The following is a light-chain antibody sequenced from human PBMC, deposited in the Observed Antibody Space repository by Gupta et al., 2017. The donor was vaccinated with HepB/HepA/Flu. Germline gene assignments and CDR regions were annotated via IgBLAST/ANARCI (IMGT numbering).Light chain of an antibody. CDR3: QHYHSYPIT. CDR1: QDISRY. V-gene: IGKV1-9*01. CDR2: DAS. Sequence: DIHLTQSPSFLSASVGDRVTITCRASQDISRYLDWYHQSPGKAPKLLIYDASTLQTGVPSRFSGSGSGTEFTLTVSSLQPEDFGTYYCQHYHSYPITFGQGTRLDIK. J-gene: IGKJ5*01.